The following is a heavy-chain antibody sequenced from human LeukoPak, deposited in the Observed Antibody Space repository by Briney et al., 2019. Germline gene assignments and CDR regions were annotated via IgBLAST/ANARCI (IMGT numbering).Heavy chain of an antibody. Sequence: GGSLRLSCAASGFTFSSYALTWVRQAPGKGLEWVSSISGSGDSTYYAASVKDWFTISRDNSKNTLHLQMHSLRAEDTAVYYCAKDGATSWIGGENSLASWGQGTLVTVSS. V-gene: IGHV3-23*01. D-gene: IGHD2-2*01. CDR3: AKDGATSWIGGENSLAS. CDR2: ISGSGDST. CDR1: GFTFSSYA. J-gene: IGHJ5*01.